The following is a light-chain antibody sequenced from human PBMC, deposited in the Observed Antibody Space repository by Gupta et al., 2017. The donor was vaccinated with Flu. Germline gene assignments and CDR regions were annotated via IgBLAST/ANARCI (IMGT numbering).Light chain of an antibody. J-gene: IGLJ7*01. Sequence: RVTISCSGSSSNIGSSTVHWYQQLPRTAPKLLIHNNNERPSGVPDRFSGSKSGTSASLAISGLQSEDEADYYCAVWDDSLNGAVFGGGTQLTVL. CDR2: NNN. CDR1: SSNIGSST. V-gene: IGLV1-44*01. CDR3: AVWDDSLNGAV.